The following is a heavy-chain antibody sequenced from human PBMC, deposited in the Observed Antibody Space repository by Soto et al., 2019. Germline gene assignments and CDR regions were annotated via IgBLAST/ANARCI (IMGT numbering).Heavy chain of an antibody. CDR2: MNPNSGNT. V-gene: IGHV1-8*01. D-gene: IGHD3-22*01. CDR1: GYTFTSYD. Sequence: QVQLVQSGAEVKKPGASVKVSCKASGYTFTSYDINWVRQATGQGLEWMGWMNPNSGNTGYAQKFQGRVTMTRNTSISTAYMELSSLRSEVTAVYYCAREKNYYDSSADSPTALDYWGQGTLVTVSS. J-gene: IGHJ4*02. CDR3: AREKNYYDSSADSPTALDY.